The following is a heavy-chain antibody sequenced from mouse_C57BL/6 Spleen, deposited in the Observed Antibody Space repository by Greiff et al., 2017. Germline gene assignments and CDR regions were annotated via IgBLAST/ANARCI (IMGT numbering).Heavy chain of an antibody. CDR2: IDPETGGT. J-gene: IGHJ4*01. V-gene: IGHV1-15*01. CDR3: TRNCGSSYAMDY. D-gene: IGHD1-1*01. Sequence: QVQLQQSGAELVRPGASVTLSCKASGYTFTDYEMHWVKQTPVHGLEWIGAIDPETGGTAYNQKFKGKAILTADKSSSTAYMELRSLTSEDSAVYYCTRNCGSSYAMDYWGQGTSVTVSA. CDR1: GYTFTDYE.